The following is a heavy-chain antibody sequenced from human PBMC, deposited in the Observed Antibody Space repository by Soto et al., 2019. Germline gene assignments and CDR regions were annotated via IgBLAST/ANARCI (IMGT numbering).Heavy chain of an antibody. CDR2: IYSGGST. CDR1: GFTVSSNY. D-gene: IGHD3-22*01. J-gene: IGHJ6*02. CDR3: AREASGYYDSSGNYYGMDV. Sequence: EVQLVESGGGLIQPGGSLRLSCAASGFTVSSNYMSWVRQAPGKGLEWVSVIYSGGSTYYADSVKGRFTISRDNSKNTLYLKMNSLRAEDTAVYYCAREASGYYDSSGNYYGMDVWGQGTTVTVSS. V-gene: IGHV3-53*01.